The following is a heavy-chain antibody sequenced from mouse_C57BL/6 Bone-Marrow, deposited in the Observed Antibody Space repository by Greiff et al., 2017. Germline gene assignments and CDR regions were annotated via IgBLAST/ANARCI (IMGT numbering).Heavy chain of an antibody. Sequence: EVQLVESGGDLVKPGGSLKLSCAASGFTFSSYGMSWVRQTPDKRLEWVATISSGGSYTYYPDSVKGRFTISRDNAKNTLYLQMSSLKSEDTAMYYCARPGDPYYFDFWGKGTTLTVYS. CDR1: GFTFSSYG. CDR3: ARPGDPYYFDF. J-gene: IGHJ2*01. V-gene: IGHV5-6*01. CDR2: ISSGGSYT.